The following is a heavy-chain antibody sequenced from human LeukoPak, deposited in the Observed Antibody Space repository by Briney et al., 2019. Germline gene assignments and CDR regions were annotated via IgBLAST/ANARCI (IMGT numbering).Heavy chain of an antibody. CDR3: ARPGLRGYSYGSFDY. J-gene: IGHJ4*02. D-gene: IGHD5-18*01. CDR2: INPNSGGT. Sequence: ASVKVSCKASGYTFTGYYMHWVRQAPGQGLEWMGWINPNSGGTNYAQKFQGWVTMTRDTSISTAYMELSSLRSEDTAVYYCARPGLRGYSYGSFDYWGQGTLVTVSS. V-gene: IGHV1-2*04. CDR1: GYTFTGYY.